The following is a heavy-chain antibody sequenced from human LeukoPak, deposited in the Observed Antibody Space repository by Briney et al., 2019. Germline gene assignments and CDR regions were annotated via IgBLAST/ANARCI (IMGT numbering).Heavy chain of an antibody. Sequence: ASVKVSCKASGYSFTSNYIHWVRQAPGQGLEWMGMIYPRDGSTSYAQKFQGRVTVTRDTSTSTVHMELSGLRSEDTAVYYCARDQEASDYWGQGTLVTVSS. CDR3: ARDQEASDY. CDR1: GYSFTSNY. CDR2: IYPRDGST. J-gene: IGHJ4*02. V-gene: IGHV1-46*01.